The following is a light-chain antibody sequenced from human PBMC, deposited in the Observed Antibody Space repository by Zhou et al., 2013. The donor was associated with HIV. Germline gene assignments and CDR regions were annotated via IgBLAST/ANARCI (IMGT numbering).Light chain of an antibody. CDR2: DAS. Sequence: EIVLTQSPATLSLSPGERATLSCRASQSVDTYLAWYQQKPGQAPRLLIYDASNRATGIPARFSGSGSGTDFTLTISRLEPEDFAVYFCQQYGSSPFTFGQGTKLEIK. CDR1: QSVDTY. V-gene: IGKV3-20*01. J-gene: IGKJ2*01. CDR3: QQYGSSPFT.